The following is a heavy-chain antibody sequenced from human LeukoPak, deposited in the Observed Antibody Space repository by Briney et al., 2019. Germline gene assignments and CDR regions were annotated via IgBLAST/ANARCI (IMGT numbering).Heavy chain of an antibody. J-gene: IGHJ6*02. CDR2: IKQDVSEK. Sequence: GGSLRLSCEASGFTFSSHWMSCVRQAPGKGLEWVAVIKQDVSEKDYVDSVTGRFTISRDNAKNSLYLQMNSLRDEDTAVYYCARDTSAWRYGMDVWGQGTTVTVSS. D-gene: IGHD6-19*01. V-gene: IGHV3-7*01. CDR1: GFTFSSHW. CDR3: ARDTSAWRYGMDV.